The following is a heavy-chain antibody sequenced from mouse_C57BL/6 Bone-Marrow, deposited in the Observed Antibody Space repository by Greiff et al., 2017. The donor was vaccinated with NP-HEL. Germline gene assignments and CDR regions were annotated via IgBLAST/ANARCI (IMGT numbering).Heavy chain of an antibody. CDR3: ARESNCYAMDY. V-gene: IGHV5-17*01. CDR2: ISSGSSTI. J-gene: IGHJ4*01. Sequence: EVKLVESGGGLVKPGGSLKLSCAASGFTFSDYGMHWVRQAPEKGLEWVAYISSGSSTIYYADTVKGRFTISRDNAKNTLFLQMTSRRSEDTAMYYCARESNCYAMDYWGQGTSVTVSS. CDR1: GFTFSDYG. D-gene: IGHD2-5*01.